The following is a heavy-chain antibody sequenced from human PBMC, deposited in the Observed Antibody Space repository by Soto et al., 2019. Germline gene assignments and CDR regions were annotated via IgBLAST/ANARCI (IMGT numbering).Heavy chain of an antibody. CDR1: GFPLSDYS. CDR3: ARPHCTGGSCYSVFDC. CDR2: ISRSGQNM. J-gene: IGHJ4*02. Sequence: PGGSLRLSCAVSGFPLSDYSMNWVRQAPGKGLEWVSFISRSGQNMYYGDSVMGRFTISRDNAKNSLSLQMDRLRAEDTAVYYCARPHCTGGSCYSVFDCWGQGTLVTVSS. D-gene: IGHD2-15*01. V-gene: IGHV3-21*01.